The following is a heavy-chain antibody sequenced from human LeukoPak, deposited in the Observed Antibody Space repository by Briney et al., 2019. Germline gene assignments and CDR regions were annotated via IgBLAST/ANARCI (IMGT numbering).Heavy chain of an antibody. CDR1: GFTFSDYY. J-gene: IGHJ5*02. CDR2: ISSSGSTI. V-gene: IGHV3-11*01. D-gene: IGHD5-12*01. Sequence: GGSLRLSCAASGFTFSDYYMSWVRQAPGKGLEWVSYISSSGSTIYYADSVKGRFTISRDNAKNSLYLQMNSLRAEDTAVYYCAKDYRGYENNWFDPWGQGTLVTVSS. CDR3: AKDYRGYENNWFDP.